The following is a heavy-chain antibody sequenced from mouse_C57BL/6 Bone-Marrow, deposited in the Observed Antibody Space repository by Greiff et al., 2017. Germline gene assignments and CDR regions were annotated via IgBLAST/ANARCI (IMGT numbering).Heavy chain of an antibody. V-gene: IGHV5-4*01. CDR1: GFTFSSYA. D-gene: IGHD1-1*02. CDR3: ARDHMDQAWFAY. J-gene: IGHJ3*01. CDR2: ISDGGSYT. Sequence: EVQLVESGGGLVKPGGSLKLSCAASGFTFSSYAMSWVRQTPEKRLEWVATISDGGSYTYYPDNVKGRFTISRDNAKNNLYLQMSHLKSEDTAMYYCARDHMDQAWFAYWGQGTLVTVSA.